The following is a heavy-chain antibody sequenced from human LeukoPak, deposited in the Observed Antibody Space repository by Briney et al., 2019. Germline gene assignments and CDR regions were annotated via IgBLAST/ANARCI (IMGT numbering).Heavy chain of an antibody. V-gene: IGHV3-48*03. CDR3: ARDLISQGSSHY. D-gene: IGHD6-6*01. Sequence: GGSLRLSCAASGFTFSSYEMNWVRQAPGKGLEWISYITGSGTTIYYADSVKGRFTISRDNAKNSLYLQMNSLRAEDTAVYYCARDLISQGSSHYWGQGTLVTVSS. CDR2: ITGSGTTI. J-gene: IGHJ4*02. CDR1: GFTFSSYE.